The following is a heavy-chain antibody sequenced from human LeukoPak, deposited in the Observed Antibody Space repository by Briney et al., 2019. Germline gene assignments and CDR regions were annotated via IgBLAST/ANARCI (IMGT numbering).Heavy chain of an antibody. CDR2: IYTSGST. CDR3: ARNGNWNYVDY. D-gene: IGHD1-1*01. Sequence: SETLSLTCTVSGGSISSGSYYWSWIRQPAGKGLEWIGRIYTSGSTNYNPSLKSRVTISVDTSKNQFSLRLSSVTAADTAVYYCARNGNWNYVDYWGQGTLVTVSS. V-gene: IGHV4-61*02. J-gene: IGHJ4*02. CDR1: GGSISSGSYY.